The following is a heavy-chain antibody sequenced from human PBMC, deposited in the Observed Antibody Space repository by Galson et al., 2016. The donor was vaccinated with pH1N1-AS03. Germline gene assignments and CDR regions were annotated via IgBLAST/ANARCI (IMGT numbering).Heavy chain of an antibody. Sequence: SCKASGYTFSTYGVSWVRQAPGQGLEWMGWISGYDDDTNYAQNVAGRVTKTTDKSTSTVYMELRSLRSDDTAVYYCARDRGFRPDTFDIWGQGTWVTVSS. D-gene: IGHD2-15*01. CDR3: ARDRGFRPDTFDI. CDR2: ISGYDDDT. J-gene: IGHJ3*02. V-gene: IGHV1-18*04. CDR1: GYTFSTYG.